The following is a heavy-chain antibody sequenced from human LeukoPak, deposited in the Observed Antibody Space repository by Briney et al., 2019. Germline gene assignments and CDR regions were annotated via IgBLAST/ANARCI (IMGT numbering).Heavy chain of an antibody. CDR2: ISWNSGSI. J-gene: IGHJ4*02. V-gene: IGHV3-9*01. Sequence: GGSLRLSCAASGFTFDDYAMHWVRHAPGKGLEWVSGISWNSGSIGYADSVKGRFSISRDNAKNSLYLQMNSLRAEDTALYYCAKVHSSGCVDYWGQGTLVTVSS. D-gene: IGHD6-19*01. CDR1: GFTFDDYA. CDR3: AKVHSSGCVDY.